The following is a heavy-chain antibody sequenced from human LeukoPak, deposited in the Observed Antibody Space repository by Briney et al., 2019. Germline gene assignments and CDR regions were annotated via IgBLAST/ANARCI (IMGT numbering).Heavy chain of an antibody. J-gene: IGHJ4*02. Sequence: PGGSLRLSCAASGFTFSRYEMNWVRQAPGKGLEWVSYISSSGTAIYYADSVKGRFTISRDNAKNSLFLLMNSLRPEDTAVYYCALYGDYFDYWGQGTLVTVSS. CDR3: ALYGDYFDY. CDR2: ISSSGTAI. CDR1: GFTFSRYE. V-gene: IGHV3-48*03. D-gene: IGHD4-17*01.